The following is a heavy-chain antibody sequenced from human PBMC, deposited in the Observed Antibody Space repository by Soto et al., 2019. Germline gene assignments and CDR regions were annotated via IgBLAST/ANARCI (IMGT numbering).Heavy chain of an antibody. V-gene: IGHV3-74*01. J-gene: IGHJ4*02. D-gene: IGHD3-22*01. Sequence: PGGSLRLSCAASGFTFSSYWMHWVRQAPGKGLVWVSRINSDGSSTSYADSVKGRFTISRDNAKNTLYLQMNSLRAEDTAVYYCAREEYYYDSSGYYYRPFDYWGQGTLVTVSS. CDR2: INSDGSST. CDR3: AREEYYYDSSGYYYRPFDY. CDR1: GFTFSSYW.